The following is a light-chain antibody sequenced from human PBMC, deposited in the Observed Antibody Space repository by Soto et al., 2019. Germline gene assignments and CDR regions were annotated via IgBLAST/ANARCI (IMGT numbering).Light chain of an antibody. Sequence: DIQMTQSPPTLSASVGDRVTITCRASQGIVRWLAWYQQKPGKAPKLLIYDASSLESGVPSRFSGSGAGTEFTLTISSLQPDDFATYYCQHYYGFSRTLGQGTKVDI. J-gene: IGKJ1*01. CDR3: QHYYGFSRT. CDR1: QGIVRW. V-gene: IGKV1-5*01. CDR2: DAS.